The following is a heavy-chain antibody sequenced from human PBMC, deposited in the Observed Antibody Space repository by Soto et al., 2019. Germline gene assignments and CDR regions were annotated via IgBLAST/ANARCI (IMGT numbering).Heavy chain of an antibody. D-gene: IGHD3-9*01. CDR1: GGTFSSYA. CDR2: IIPIFGTA. J-gene: IGHJ3*02. V-gene: IGHV1-69*13. Sequence: SVKVSCKASGGTFSSYAISWVRQAPGQGLEWMGGIIPIFGTANYAQKFQGRVTITADESTSTAYMELSSLRSEDTAVYYCARDNTYYDILTGYSPDAFDIWGQGTMVTVS. CDR3: ARDNTYYDILTGYSPDAFDI.